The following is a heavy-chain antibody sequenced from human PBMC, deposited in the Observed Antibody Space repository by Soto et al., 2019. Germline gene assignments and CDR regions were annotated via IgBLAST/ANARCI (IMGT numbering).Heavy chain of an antibody. J-gene: IGHJ5*02. D-gene: IGHD6-13*01. CDR2: MNPNSGNT. CDR1: RFSFTSYA. V-gene: IGHV1-8*01. Sequence: ASVEVCCEASRFSFTSYASYSVRQANGQGLEWMGWMNPNSGNTGYAQKFQGRVTMTRNTSISTAYMELSSLRSEDTAVYYCSRGPRAAARRGKWFDPWGQGTLVTVPS. CDR3: SRGPRAAARRGKWFDP.